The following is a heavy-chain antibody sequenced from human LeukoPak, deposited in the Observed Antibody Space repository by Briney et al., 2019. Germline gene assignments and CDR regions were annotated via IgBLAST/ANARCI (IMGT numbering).Heavy chain of an antibody. CDR2: IIPIFGTA. Sequence: ASVKVSCKASGGTFSSYAISWVRQAPGQGLEWMGGIIPIFGTANYAQKFHGRVTITADESTSTAYMELSSLRSEDTAVYYCARHVFRNIAVAGTDPNWYFDLWGRGTLVTVSS. V-gene: IGHV1-69*01. CDR1: GGTFSSYA. D-gene: IGHD6-19*01. J-gene: IGHJ2*01. CDR3: ARHVFRNIAVAGTDPNWYFDL.